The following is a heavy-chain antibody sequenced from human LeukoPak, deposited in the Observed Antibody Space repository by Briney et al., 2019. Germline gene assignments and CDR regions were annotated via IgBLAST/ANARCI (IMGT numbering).Heavy chain of an antibody. CDR1: GGSISSYY. Sequence: SETLSLTCTVSGGSISSYYWSWIRQPAGKGLEWIGCIYTSGSTNYNPSLKSRVTMSVDTSKNQFSLKLSSVTAADTAVYYCAKGSVVAAAIGYYYYMDVWGKGTTVTVSS. V-gene: IGHV4-4*07. CDR3: AKGSVVAAAIGYYYYMDV. J-gene: IGHJ6*03. CDR2: IYTSGST. D-gene: IGHD2-2*01.